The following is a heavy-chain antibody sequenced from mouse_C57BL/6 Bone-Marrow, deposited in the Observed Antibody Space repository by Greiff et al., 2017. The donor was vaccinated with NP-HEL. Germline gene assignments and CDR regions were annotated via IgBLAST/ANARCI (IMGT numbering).Heavy chain of an antibody. D-gene: IGHD2-4*01. V-gene: IGHV5-9*01. CDR3: ARHGYDYDPYDY. CDR2: ISGGGGNT. J-gene: IGHJ2*01. CDR1: GFTFSSYT. Sequence: EVKVVESGGGLVKPGGSLKLSCAASGFTFSSYTMSWVRQTPEKRLEWVATISGGGGNTYYPDSVKGRFTISRDNAKNTLYLQMSSLRSEDTALYYCARHGYDYDPYDYWGQGTTLTVSS.